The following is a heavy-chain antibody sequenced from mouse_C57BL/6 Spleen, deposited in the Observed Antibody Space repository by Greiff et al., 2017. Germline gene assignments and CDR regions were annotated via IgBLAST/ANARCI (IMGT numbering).Heavy chain of an antibody. CDR2: INPSSGYT. CDR1: GYTFTSYT. J-gene: IGHJ2*01. D-gene: IGHD2-5*01. CDR3: ARGGSNYDY. V-gene: IGHV1-4*01. Sequence: VKLVESGAELARPGASVKMSCKASGYTFTSYTMHWVKQRPGQGLEWIGYINPSSGYTKYNQKFKDKATLTADKSSSTAYMQLSSLTSEDAAVYYCARGGSNYDYWGQGTTLTVSS.